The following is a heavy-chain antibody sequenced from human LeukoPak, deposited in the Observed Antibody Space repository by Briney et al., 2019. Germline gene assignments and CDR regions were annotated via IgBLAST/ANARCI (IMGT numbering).Heavy chain of an antibody. V-gene: IGHV3-30*03. Sequence: GGSLRLSCAASGFTFSSYGMHWVRQAPGKGLEWVAVISYDGSNKYYADSVKGRFTISRDNSKNTLYLQMNSLRAEDTAVYYCARDWRPTVTATTYYFDYWGQGTLVTVSS. J-gene: IGHJ4*02. CDR3: ARDWRPTVTATTYYFDY. D-gene: IGHD4-17*01. CDR2: ISYDGSNK. CDR1: GFTFSSYG.